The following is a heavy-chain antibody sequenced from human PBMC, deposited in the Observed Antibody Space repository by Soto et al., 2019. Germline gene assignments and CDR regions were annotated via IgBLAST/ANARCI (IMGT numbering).Heavy chain of an antibody. CDR3: PQGAVAYYYYYYYGMNF. V-gene: IGHV3-23*01. Sequence: PXGSLRLSCAASGFTFSSYAMSWIRQAPGKGLEWVSAISGSGGSTCYADSVKGRFTISRDNSKNALFLPMNRLGAEDTAVYYCPQGAVAYYYYYYYGMNFRGQGNTATVPS. D-gene: IGHD3-22*01. CDR1: GFTFSSYA. J-gene: IGHJ6*02. CDR2: ISGSGGST.